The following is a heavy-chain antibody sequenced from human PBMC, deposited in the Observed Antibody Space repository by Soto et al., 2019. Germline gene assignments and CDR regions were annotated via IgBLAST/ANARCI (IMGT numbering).Heavy chain of an antibody. CDR3: ARDPHIYCSGGSCYWSLDY. CDR1: GGSFSGYY. CDR2: INHSGST. V-gene: IGHV4-34*01. Sequence: ASETLSLTCTVYGGSFSGYYWSWIRQPPGKGLEWIGEINHSGSTNYNPSLKSRVTISVDTSKNQFSLKLSSVTAADTAVYYCARDPHIYCSGGSCYWSLDYWGQGTLVTVSS. D-gene: IGHD2-15*01. J-gene: IGHJ4*02.